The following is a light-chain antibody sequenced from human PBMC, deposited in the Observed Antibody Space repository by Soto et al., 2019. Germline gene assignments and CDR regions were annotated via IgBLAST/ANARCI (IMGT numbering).Light chain of an antibody. Sequence: DNVLTQSPGSLSLSSGERSTLSFRASQSVSNNYLAWYQQKPGQAPRLLIYGASNRATGIPDRFSGSGSGTEFTLTISSLQSEDFAVYYCQQYNSWPPITFGQGTRLE. CDR3: QQYNSWPPIT. V-gene: IGKV3-20*01. CDR1: QSVSNNY. J-gene: IGKJ5*01. CDR2: GAS.